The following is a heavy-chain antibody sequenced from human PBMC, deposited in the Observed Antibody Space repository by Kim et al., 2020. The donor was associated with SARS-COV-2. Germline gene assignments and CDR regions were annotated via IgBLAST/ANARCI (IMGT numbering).Heavy chain of an antibody. CDR3: ARGYYDFWSGYYYYDYMDV. Sequence: SETLSLTCTVSGGSIGSYYWSWIRQPPGKGLEWIGYIYYSGSTNYNPSLKSRVTISVDTSKNQFSLKLSSVTAADTAVYYCARGYYDFWSGYYYYDYMDVWGKGTTVTVSS. V-gene: IGHV4-59*08. CDR1: GGSIGSYY. D-gene: IGHD3-3*01. J-gene: IGHJ6*03. CDR2: IYYSGST.